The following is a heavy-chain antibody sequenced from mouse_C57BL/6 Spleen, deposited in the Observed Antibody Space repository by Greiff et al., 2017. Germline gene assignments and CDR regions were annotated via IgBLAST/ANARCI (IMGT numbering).Heavy chain of an antibody. J-gene: IGHJ4*01. D-gene: IGHD2-1*01. Sequence: QVQLQQPGAELVMPGASVKLSCKASGYTFTSYWMHWVKQRPGQGLEWIGEIDPSDSYTNYNQKFKGKSTLTVDKSSSTAYMQLSSLTSEDSAVYYCARYGNYYAMDYWCQGTSVTVSS. CDR2: IDPSDSYT. CDR3: ARYGNYYAMDY. V-gene: IGHV1-69*01. CDR1: GYTFTSYW.